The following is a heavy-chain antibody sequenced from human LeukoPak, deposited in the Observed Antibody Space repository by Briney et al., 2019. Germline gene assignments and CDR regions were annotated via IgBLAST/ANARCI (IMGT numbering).Heavy chain of an antibody. D-gene: IGHD1-1*01. CDR2: VHYIMST. V-gene: IGHV4-59*01. J-gene: IGHJ3*02. CDR3: ARTANALGLLDI. CDR1: GGSIRIYY. Sequence: KPSETLSLTCTVAGGSIRIYYGSWIRQPPGKGLEWVGYVHYIMSTTYNPSLKRRVTISVDKSKNQFSLKLSSVTPADAAVYYCARTANALGLLDIWGQGTMVTVSS.